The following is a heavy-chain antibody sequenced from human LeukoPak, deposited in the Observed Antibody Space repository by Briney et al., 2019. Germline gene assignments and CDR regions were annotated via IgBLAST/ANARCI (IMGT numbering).Heavy chain of an antibody. V-gene: IGHV1-2*02. CDR3: ARVPGGGYQKDAFDI. CDR1: GYTFTGYY. Sequence: GASVKVSCKASGYTFTGYYMHWVRQAPGQGLEWMGWINPNSGGTNYAQKFQGRVTMTRDTSISTAYMELSRLRSDDTAVYYCARVPGGGYQKDAFDIWGQGTMVTVSS. D-gene: IGHD3-22*01. CDR2: INPNSGGT. J-gene: IGHJ3*02.